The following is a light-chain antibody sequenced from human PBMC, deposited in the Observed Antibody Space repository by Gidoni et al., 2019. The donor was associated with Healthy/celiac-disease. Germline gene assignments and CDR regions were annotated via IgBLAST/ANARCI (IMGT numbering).Light chain of an antibody. CDR3: QQSYSTPRT. Sequence: DIQMTQSPSSLSASVGDRVTITCRASQSISSYLNWYQQKPGKAPNLLIYDASSLQSGLPSRFSGSGSGIDFTLTISSLQPEDFATYYCQQSYSTPRTFGQGTKVEIK. J-gene: IGKJ1*01. CDR2: DAS. V-gene: IGKV1-39*01. CDR1: QSISSY.